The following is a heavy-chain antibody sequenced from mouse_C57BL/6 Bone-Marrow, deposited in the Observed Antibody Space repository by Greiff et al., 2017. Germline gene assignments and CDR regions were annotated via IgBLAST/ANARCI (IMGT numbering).Heavy chain of an antibody. Sequence: EVQLQQSGAELVRPGASVKLSCTASGFNIKDDYMHWVKQRPEQGLEWIGWFDPENGDTEYASKFQGKATITADTSSNTAYLQLSSLTSEDTAVYYCTHFYYYGSSPAWFAYWGQGTLVTVSA. CDR1: GFNIKDDY. V-gene: IGHV14-4*01. CDR2: FDPENGDT. CDR3: THFYYYGSSPAWFAY. D-gene: IGHD1-1*01. J-gene: IGHJ3*01.